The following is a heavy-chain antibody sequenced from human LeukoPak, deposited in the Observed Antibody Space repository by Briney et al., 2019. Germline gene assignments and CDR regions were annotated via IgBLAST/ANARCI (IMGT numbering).Heavy chain of an antibody. Sequence: AGGSLRLSCAASGFTFSSYWMSWVRQAPGKGLEWVANIKQDGSEKYYVDSVKGRFTISRDNAKNSLYLQMNSLRAEDTAVYYCARAADTAMPYYYYGMDVWGQGTTVTVSS. CDR1: GFTFSSYW. V-gene: IGHV3-7*01. CDR2: IKQDGSEK. J-gene: IGHJ6*02. D-gene: IGHD5-18*01. CDR3: ARAADTAMPYYYYGMDV.